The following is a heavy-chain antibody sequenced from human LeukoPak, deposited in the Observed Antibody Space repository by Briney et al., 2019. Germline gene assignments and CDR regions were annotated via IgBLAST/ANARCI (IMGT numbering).Heavy chain of an antibody. CDR2: IYYSGST. Sequence: PSETLSLTCTVSGGSISSYYWSWIRQPPGKGLEWIGYIYYSGSTDYNPSLKSRVTISVDTSKNQFSLKLSSVTAADTAVYYCARVLARGGYYYDSSGYPFYYYYGMDVWGQGTTVTVSS. J-gene: IGHJ6*02. CDR1: GGSISSYY. D-gene: IGHD3-22*01. V-gene: IGHV4-59*01. CDR3: ARVLARGGYYYDSSGYPFYYYYGMDV.